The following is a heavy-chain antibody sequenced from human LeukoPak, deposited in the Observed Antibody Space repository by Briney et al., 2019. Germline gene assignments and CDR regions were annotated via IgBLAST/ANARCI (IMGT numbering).Heavy chain of an antibody. V-gene: IGHV3-30-3*01. J-gene: IGHJ3*02. CDR2: ISYDGSNK. Sequence: GGSLRLSCAASGFTFSSYAMHWVRQAPGKGLEWVAVISYDGSNKYYADSVKGRFTISRDNAKNTLYLQMNSLRAEDTAVYYCVRVSSSHAFDIWGQGTMVTVSS. CDR3: VRVSSSHAFDI. CDR1: GFTFSSYA.